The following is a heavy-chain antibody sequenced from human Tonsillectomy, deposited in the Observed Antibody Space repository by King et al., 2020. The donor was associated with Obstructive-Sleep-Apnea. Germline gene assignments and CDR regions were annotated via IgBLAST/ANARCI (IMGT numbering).Heavy chain of an antibody. J-gene: IGHJ5*02. Sequence: TLKESGPTLVKSPQTLTLTCSFSGFSLTTRGVGVGWIRQPPGKALEWLALILWDDDERYNPSLKSRLTITKDTSKNLVVLTMTNMDPVDTGTYYCAHRLSDTANFFDPWGQGTLVTVSS. CDR3: AHRLSDTANFFDP. CDR2: ILWDDDE. D-gene: IGHD5-18*01. CDR1: GFSLTTRGVG. V-gene: IGHV2-5*02.